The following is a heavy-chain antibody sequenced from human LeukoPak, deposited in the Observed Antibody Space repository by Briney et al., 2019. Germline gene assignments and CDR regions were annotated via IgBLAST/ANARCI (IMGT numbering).Heavy chain of an antibody. V-gene: IGHV1-18*01. CDR1: GYTFTNFG. CDR3: ARGGGTRVYYFDY. D-gene: IGHD1-1*01. Sequence: ASVKVSCKASGYTFTNFGVAWVRQAPGQGLEWMAWISAYNGNPNYAQKFQGRVTMTTDTSTSTAYMELRNLTSDETAVYLCARGGGTRVYYFDYWGQGTLVTVSS. J-gene: IGHJ4*02. CDR2: ISAYNGNP.